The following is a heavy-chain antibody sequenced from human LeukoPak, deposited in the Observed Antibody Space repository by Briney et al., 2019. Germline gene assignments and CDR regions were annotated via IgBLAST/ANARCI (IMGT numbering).Heavy chain of an antibody. CDR2: IYYSGST. D-gene: IGHD2-15*01. CDR3: ARSFPTYCSGGSCPTAG. V-gene: IGHV4-39*01. J-gene: IGHJ4*02. CDR1: GGSISSSSYY. Sequence: PSETLSLTCTVSGGSISSSSYYWGWIRQPPGKGLEWIGSIYYSGSTYYNPSLKSRVTISVDTSKNQFSLKLSSVTAADTAVYYCARSFPTYCSGGSCPTAGWGQGTLVTVSS.